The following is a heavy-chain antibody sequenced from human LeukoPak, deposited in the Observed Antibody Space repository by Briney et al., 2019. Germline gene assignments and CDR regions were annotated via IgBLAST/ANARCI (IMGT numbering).Heavy chain of an antibody. CDR1: GFTFSSYS. CDR2: ISSSSSYI. Sequence: GGSLRLSCAASGFTFSSYSMNWVRQAPGKGLEWVSSISSSSSYIYYADSVKGRFTISRDSAKNSLYLQMNSLRAEDTAVYYCARESATVATNWGQGTLVTVSS. V-gene: IGHV3-21*01. J-gene: IGHJ4*02. CDR3: ARESATVATN. D-gene: IGHD4-17*01.